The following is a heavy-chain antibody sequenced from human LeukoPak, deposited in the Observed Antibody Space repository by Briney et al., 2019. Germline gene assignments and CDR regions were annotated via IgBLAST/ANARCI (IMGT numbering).Heavy chain of an antibody. Sequence: SVKVSCKASGGTFSSYAISWVRQAPGQGLEWVGGIIPIFGTANYAQKFQGRVTITADESTSTAYMELSSLRSEDTAVYYCARAQKGITIFGVVHDGGNFDYWGQGTLVTVSS. CDR3: ARAQKGITIFGVVHDGGNFDY. J-gene: IGHJ4*02. CDR1: GGTFSSYA. D-gene: IGHD3-3*01. V-gene: IGHV1-69*13. CDR2: IIPIFGTA.